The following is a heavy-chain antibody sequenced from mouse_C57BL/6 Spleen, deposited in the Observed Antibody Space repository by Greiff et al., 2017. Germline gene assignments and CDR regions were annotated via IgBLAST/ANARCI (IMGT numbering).Heavy chain of an antibody. CDR2: IYPGSGNT. CDR1: GYTFTDYY. D-gene: IGHD2-4*01. V-gene: IGHV1-76*01. J-gene: IGHJ4*01. CDR3: ATDCDYDGYYAMDY. Sequence: VQLQQSGAELVRPGASVKLSCKASGYTFTDYYINWVKQRPGQGLEWIARIYPGSGNTYYNEKFKGKATLTAEKSSSTAYMQLSSLTSEDSAVYFCATDCDYDGYYAMDYWGQGTSVTVSS.